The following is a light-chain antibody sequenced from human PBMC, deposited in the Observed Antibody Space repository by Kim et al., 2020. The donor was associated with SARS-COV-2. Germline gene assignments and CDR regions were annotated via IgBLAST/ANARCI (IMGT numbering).Light chain of an antibody. CDR1: SHRSYY. Sequence: VALGQTVRITCQGDSHRSYYATGYQQKPGQAPILVIYGKNNRPSGIPDRFSGSSSGNTASLTITGTQAGDEADYYCNSRDSNDNVVFGGGTKLTVL. CDR2: GKN. CDR3: NSRDSNDNVV. V-gene: IGLV3-19*01. J-gene: IGLJ2*01.